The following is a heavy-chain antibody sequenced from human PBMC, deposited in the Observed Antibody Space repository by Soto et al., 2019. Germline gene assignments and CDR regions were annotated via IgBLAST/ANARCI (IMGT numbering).Heavy chain of an antibody. V-gene: IGHV4-34*01. D-gene: IGHD6-19*01. J-gene: IGHJ4*02. CDR2: INHSGST. CDR1: GGSFSGYY. CDR3: ARGSVAGKSDY. Sequence: QVQLQQWGAGLLKPSETLSLTCAVYGGSFSGYYWSWIRQPPGKGLEWIGEINHSGSTNYYPSLKSRVPISVDTAKNQFSLNVRSVTAADTAVYYCARGSVAGKSDYWGQGPLVTVSS.